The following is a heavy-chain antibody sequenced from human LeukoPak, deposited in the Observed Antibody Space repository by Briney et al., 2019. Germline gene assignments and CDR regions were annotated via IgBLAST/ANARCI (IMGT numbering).Heavy chain of an antibody. D-gene: IGHD2-2*01. CDR3: ARDRYCSSTSCYGWFDP. V-gene: IGHV4-4*07. CDR2: IYTSGST. CDR1: GGSISSYY. Sequence: SETLSLTCTVSGGSISSYYRSWIRQPAGKGLEWIGRIYTSGSTNYNPSLKSRVTMSVDTSKNQFSLKLSSVTAADTAVYYCARDRYCSSTSCYGWFDPWGQGTLVTVSS. J-gene: IGHJ5*02.